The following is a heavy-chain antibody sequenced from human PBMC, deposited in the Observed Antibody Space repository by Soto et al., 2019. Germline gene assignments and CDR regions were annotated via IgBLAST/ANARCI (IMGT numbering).Heavy chain of an antibody. CDR3: AKDLSSEGPDI. Sequence: VQLVESGGGVVQPGRSLRLSCAASGFTFSSYGMHWVRQAPGKGLEWVAVISYDGSNKYYADSVKGRFTISRDNSKNTLYLQMNSLRAEDTAVYYCAKDLSSEGPDIWGQGTMVTVSS. CDR2: ISYDGSNK. D-gene: IGHD3-10*01. J-gene: IGHJ3*02. V-gene: IGHV3-30*18. CDR1: GFTFSSYG.